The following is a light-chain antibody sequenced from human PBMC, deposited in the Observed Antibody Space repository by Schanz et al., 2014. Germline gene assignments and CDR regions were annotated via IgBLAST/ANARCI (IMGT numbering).Light chain of an antibody. V-gene: IGKV3-15*01. Sequence: VMTQSPATLSVSPGESATLSCRASQSVSSNLAWYQQKPGQAPRLLIYAASTRATGIPARFSGSGSGPEFTLTISSLQSEDFAVYYCHQYGISPFTFGPGTKVDIK. CDR3: HQYGISPFT. J-gene: IGKJ3*01. CDR1: QSVSSN. CDR2: AAS.